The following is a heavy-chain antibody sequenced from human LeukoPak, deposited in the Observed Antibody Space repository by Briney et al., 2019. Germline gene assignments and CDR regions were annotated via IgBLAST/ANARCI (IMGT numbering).Heavy chain of an antibody. V-gene: IGHV3-49*04. CDR2: IRSKAYGGTT. Sequence: PGGSLRLSCTASGFTFGDYAMSWVRQAPGKGLEWVGFIRSKAYGGTTEYAASVKGRFTISRDDSKSIAYLQMNSLKTEDTAVYYCTGILITFGGVIAVDYWGQGTLVTVSS. CDR1: GFTFGDYA. CDR3: TGILITFGGVIAVDY. D-gene: IGHD3-16*02. J-gene: IGHJ4*02.